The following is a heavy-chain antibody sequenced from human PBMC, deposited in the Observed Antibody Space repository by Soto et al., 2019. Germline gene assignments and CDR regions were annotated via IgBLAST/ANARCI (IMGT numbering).Heavy chain of an antibody. CDR1: GGSFSGCY. Sequence: SETLSLTCAVYGGSFSGCYWSWIRQPPGKGLEWIGEINHSGSTNYNPSLKSRVTISVDTSKNQFSLKLSSVTAADTAVYYCARGLGYYYGSGSSFDYWGQGTLVT. D-gene: IGHD3-10*01. V-gene: IGHV4-34*01. J-gene: IGHJ4*02. CDR3: ARGLGYYYGSGSSFDY. CDR2: INHSGST.